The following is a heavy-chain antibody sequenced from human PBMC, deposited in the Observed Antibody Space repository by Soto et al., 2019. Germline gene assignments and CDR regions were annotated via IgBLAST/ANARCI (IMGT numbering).Heavy chain of an antibody. Sequence: GGSLTLSCAASGFTFSTYWMHWVRQAPGKGLVWVSRIHSDGSATNYADPVKGRFTISRDNAKNTLYLQMNSLRAEDTAVYYCARENSRSYYFDYWGQGTLVTVSS. V-gene: IGHV3-74*01. CDR3: ARENSRSYYFDY. J-gene: IGHJ4*02. CDR1: GFTFSTYW. D-gene: IGHD6-6*01. CDR2: IHSDGSAT.